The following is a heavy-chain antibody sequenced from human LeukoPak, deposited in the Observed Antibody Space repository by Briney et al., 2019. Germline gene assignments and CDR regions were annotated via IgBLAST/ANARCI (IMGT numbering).Heavy chain of an antibody. CDR3: ARTWVVVVAATHDAFDI. D-gene: IGHD2-15*01. CDR2: IYHSGST. J-gene: IGHJ3*02. V-gene: IGHV4-4*02. Sequence: PSETLSLTCAVSGVSISSSNWWSWVRQPPGQGLEWIGEIYHSGSTNYNPSLKSRVTISVDKSKNQFSLKLSSVTAADTAVYYCARTWVVVVAATHDAFDIWGQGTMVTVSS. CDR1: GVSISSSNW.